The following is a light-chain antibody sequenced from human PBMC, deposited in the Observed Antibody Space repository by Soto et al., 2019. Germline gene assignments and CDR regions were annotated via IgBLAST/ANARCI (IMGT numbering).Light chain of an antibody. CDR2: GAF. V-gene: IGKV3-15*01. J-gene: IGKJ5*01. CDR3: QQYNNWPPEIT. CDR1: QSVTT. Sequence: EIELTQSPGTLSLSPGERATPSCRASQSVTTLVWYKQKPCQAPSLLIYGAFTRATGIPARFSGSGSGTEFTLTISSLQSEDFAVYYCQQYNNWPPEITFGQGTRLEIK.